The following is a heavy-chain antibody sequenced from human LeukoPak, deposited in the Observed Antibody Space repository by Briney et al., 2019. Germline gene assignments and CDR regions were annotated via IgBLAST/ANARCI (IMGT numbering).Heavy chain of an antibody. CDR3: ARDKDWSFDY. V-gene: IGHV3-23*01. CDR2: IGGSGTST. Sequence: GGSLRLSCAAPGFTFSSYAMNWVRQAPGKGLEWVSGIGGSGTSTYYADSVKGRFTISRDNSKNTLYLQMNSLRADDTAIYYCARDKDWSFDYWGQGTLVTVSS. D-gene: IGHD3/OR15-3a*01. J-gene: IGHJ4*02. CDR1: GFTFSSYA.